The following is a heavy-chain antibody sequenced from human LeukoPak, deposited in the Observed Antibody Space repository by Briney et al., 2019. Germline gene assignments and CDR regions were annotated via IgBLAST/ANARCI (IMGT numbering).Heavy chain of an antibody. J-gene: IGHJ4*02. D-gene: IGHD5-24*01. Sequence: SETLSLTCTVSGSSISSYYWSWIRQPPGKGLEWIGYIYYSRNTYYNPSLKSRVTISVDTSKNQLSLKLSSVTAADTAVYYCARGKRDGNNYYWGQGTLVTVSS. CDR3: ARGKRDGNNYY. CDR1: GSSISSYY. V-gene: IGHV4-59*01. CDR2: IYYSRNT.